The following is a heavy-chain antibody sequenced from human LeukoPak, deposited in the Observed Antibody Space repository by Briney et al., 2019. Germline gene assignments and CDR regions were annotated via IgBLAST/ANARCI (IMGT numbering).Heavy chain of an antibody. D-gene: IGHD6-6*01. CDR3: ARLSAYSSSSPDYYYGMDV. CDR2: IYPGDSDT. V-gene: IGHV5-51*01. CDR1: GYSFTSYW. J-gene: IGHJ6*04. Sequence: GESLKISCKGSGYSFTSYWIGWVRQMPGKGLEWMGIIYPGDSDTRYSPSFQGQVTISADKSIGTAYLQWSSLKASDTAMYYCARLSAYSSSSPDYYYGMDVWGKGTTVTVSS.